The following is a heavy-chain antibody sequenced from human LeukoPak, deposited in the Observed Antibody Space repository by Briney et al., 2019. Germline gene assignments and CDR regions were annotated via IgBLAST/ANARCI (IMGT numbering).Heavy chain of an antibody. D-gene: IGHD2-21*02. CDR2: ISSSSSYI. CDR1: GLTLSSYS. Sequence: PGGSLRLSCAASGLTLSSYSMNWVRQAPGKGLEWVSSISSSSSYIYYADSVKGRFTISRDNAKNSLYLQMNSLRAEDTAVYYCARDLEGAAYCGGDCYPGAFDIWGQGTMVTVSS. V-gene: IGHV3-21*01. CDR3: ARDLEGAAYCGGDCYPGAFDI. J-gene: IGHJ3*02.